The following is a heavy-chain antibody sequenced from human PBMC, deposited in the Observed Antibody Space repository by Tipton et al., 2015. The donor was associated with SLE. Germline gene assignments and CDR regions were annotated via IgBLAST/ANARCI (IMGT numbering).Heavy chain of an antibody. V-gene: IGHV1-18*01. Sequence: QSGPEVKKPGASVKVSCKSFGYTFSSYGISWVRQAPGQGLEWMGWISAYNGNTNYAQKLQGRVTMTTDTSTSTAYMELRSLRSDDTAVYYCARDEATIAAAGNVDIWGQGTMVTVSS. CDR1: GYTFSSYG. CDR3: ARDEATIAAAGNVDI. D-gene: IGHD6-13*01. J-gene: IGHJ3*02. CDR2: ISAYNGNT.